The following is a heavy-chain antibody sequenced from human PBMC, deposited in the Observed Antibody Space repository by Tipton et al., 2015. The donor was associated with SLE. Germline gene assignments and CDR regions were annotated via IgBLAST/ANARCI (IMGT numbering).Heavy chain of an antibody. V-gene: IGHV4-39*07. CDR3: SEGYYFDY. Sequence: TLSLTCTVSGGSISSHYWAWVRQPPGKGLEWIGTVYHTGNTYYNPSLKSRVTISVDTSKNQFSLKLSSVTAADTAVYYCSEGYYFDYWGQGTLVTVSS. CDR1: GGSISSHY. CDR2: VYHTGNT. J-gene: IGHJ4*02.